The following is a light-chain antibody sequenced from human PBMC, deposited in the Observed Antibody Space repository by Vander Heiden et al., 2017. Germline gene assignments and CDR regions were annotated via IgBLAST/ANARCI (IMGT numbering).Light chain of an antibody. Sequence: QAVVTQEPSLTVSTGGTVTLTCGSSTGAVATGHYPYWFQQKPGQAPRTLIYDTSIKHSWTPARFSGSLLGGKAALTLSGAQPEDEAEYYCLLSYTTTYVVFGGGTKLTVL. J-gene: IGLJ2*01. CDR2: DTS. CDR3: LLSYTTTYVV. V-gene: IGLV7-46*01. CDR1: TGAVATGHY.